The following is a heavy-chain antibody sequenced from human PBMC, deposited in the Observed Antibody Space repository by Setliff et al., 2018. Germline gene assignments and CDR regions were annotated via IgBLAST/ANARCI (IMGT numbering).Heavy chain of an antibody. J-gene: IGHJ4*02. CDR3: VRGLPFDY. CDR2: IYTDGTT. CDR1: GFTVSSNY. Sequence: GGSLRLSCAASGFTVSSNYMSWVRQAPGKGPEYVSIIYTDGTTYYTDSVKGRFTISRDNSKNTLYLQLNSLRAEDTAVYYCVRGLPFDYWGQGTLVSVSS. V-gene: IGHV3-66*01.